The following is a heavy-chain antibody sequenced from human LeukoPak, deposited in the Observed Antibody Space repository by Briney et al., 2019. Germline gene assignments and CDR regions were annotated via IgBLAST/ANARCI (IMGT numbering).Heavy chain of an antibody. CDR1: GGSFSGYY. D-gene: IGHD6-13*01. J-gene: IGHJ6*03. CDR3: AREGSGSSIAAAGHYYYYMDV. CDR2: INHSGST. Sequence: SETLSLTCAVYGGSFSGYYWSWIRQPPGKGLEWIGEINHSGSTNYNPSLKSRVTISVDTSKNQFSLKLSSVTAADTAVYYCAREGSGSSIAAAGHYYYYMDVWGKGTTVTVSS. V-gene: IGHV4-34*01.